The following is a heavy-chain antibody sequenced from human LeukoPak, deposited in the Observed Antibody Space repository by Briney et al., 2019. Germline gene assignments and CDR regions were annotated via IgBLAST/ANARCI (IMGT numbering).Heavy chain of an antibody. Sequence: GGSLRLSCAASGFTFSSYGMHWVRQAPGKGLEWVSSISSSSSYIYYADSVKGRFTISRGNAKNSLYLQMNSLRAEDTAVYYCARGSPGDFDYWGQGTLVTVSS. J-gene: IGHJ4*02. D-gene: IGHD7-27*01. CDR1: GFTFSSYG. CDR2: ISSSSSYI. CDR3: ARGSPGDFDY. V-gene: IGHV3-21*01.